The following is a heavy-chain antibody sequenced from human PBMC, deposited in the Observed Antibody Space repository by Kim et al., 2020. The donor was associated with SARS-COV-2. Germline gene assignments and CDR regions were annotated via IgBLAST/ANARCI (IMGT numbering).Heavy chain of an antibody. Sequence: GGSLRLSCAASGFTFSSYGMHWVRQAPGKGLEWVAVIWYDGSNKYYADSVKGRFTISRDNSKNTLYLQMNSLRAEDTAVYYCARDVAPHYYYYYGMDVWGQGTTVTVSS. CDR2: IWYDGSNK. CDR1: GFTFSSYG. V-gene: IGHV3-33*01. CDR3: ARDVAPHYYYYYGMDV. J-gene: IGHJ6*02.